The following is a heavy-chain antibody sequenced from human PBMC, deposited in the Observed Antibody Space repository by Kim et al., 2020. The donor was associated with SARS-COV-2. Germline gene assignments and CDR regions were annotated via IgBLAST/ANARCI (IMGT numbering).Heavy chain of an antibody. CDR1: GVSMYSSGYY. J-gene: IGHJ3*01. V-gene: IGHV4-39*01. CDR3: ARRKSGWNDAFDV. CDR2: VYDSGST. Sequence: SETLSLTCTVSGVSMYSSGYYWGWIRQPPGEELEWIGSVYDSGSTYYNPSLKSRLTISVDTSKKQFSLKLSSGSAADTAMYYWARRKSGWNDAFDVWGQGTMVTVSS. D-gene: IGHD6-19*01.